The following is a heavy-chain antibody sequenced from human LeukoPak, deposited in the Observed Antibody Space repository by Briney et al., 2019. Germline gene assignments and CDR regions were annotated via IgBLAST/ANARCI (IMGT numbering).Heavy chain of an antibody. Sequence: GGSLRLSCAASGFTFSSYSMKWVRQAPGKGLEGVSSISSSSSYIYYADSVKGRFTISRDNAKNSLYLQMNSLRAEDTAVYYCARDHPWIPGDYWGQGTLVTVSS. CDR1: GFTFSSYS. D-gene: IGHD5-12*01. CDR3: ARDHPWIPGDY. CDR2: ISSSSSYI. V-gene: IGHV3-21*01. J-gene: IGHJ4*02.